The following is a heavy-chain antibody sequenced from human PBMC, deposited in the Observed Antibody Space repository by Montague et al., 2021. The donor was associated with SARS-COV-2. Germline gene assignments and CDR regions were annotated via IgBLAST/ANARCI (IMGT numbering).Heavy chain of an antibody. J-gene: IGHJ3*01. Sequence: SETLSLTCTVSGGSISGSSYYWGWIRQPPGKGLEWIGSIYYSGSTYYNPSLKSRVTISVDTSKNQFSLKLSSVTAADTAVYYCAGSPPSIAAAGTVAAFDFWGQGTMVTVSS. D-gene: IGHD6-13*01. CDR3: AGSPPSIAAAGTVAAFDF. CDR1: GGSISGSSYY. V-gene: IGHV4-39*01. CDR2: IYYSGST.